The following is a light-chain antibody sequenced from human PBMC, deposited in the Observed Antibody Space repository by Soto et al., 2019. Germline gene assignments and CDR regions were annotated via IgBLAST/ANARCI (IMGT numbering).Light chain of an antibody. J-gene: IGLJ2*01. CDR3: LLSYSDSRPV. V-gene: IGLV7-46*01. Sequence: QAVVTQEPSLTVYPGGTVTLTCGSSTGAVTSGHYPYWFQQKPGQAPRTLIYDTSNKHSWTPARFSGSLLGGKAALTLSGAQPENEAEYYCLLSYSDSRPVFGGWTKLTVL. CDR2: DTS. CDR1: TGAVTSGHY.